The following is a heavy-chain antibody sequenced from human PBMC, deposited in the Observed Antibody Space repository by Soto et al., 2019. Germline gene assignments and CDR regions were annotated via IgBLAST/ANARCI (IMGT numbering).Heavy chain of an antibody. D-gene: IGHD6-13*01. Sequence: GESLKISCKGSGYSFTSYWIGWVRQMPGKGLEWMVIISPGDSDTRYSPSIQGQVTISADKSISTAYLQWSSLKASDTAMYYCARTSAAGKYYYGMDVWRQGTTVTVSS. J-gene: IGHJ6*02. V-gene: IGHV5-51*01. CDR1: GYSFTSYW. CDR2: ISPGDSDT. CDR3: ARTSAAGKYYYGMDV.